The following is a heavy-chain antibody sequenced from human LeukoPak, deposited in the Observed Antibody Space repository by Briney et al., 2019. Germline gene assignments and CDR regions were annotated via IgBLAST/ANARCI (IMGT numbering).Heavy chain of an antibody. J-gene: IGHJ4*02. V-gene: IGHV1-18*01. CDR1: GYTFTSYG. CDR2: ISAYNGNT. D-gene: IGHD5-18*01. Sequence: ASVKVSCKASGYTFTSYGISWVRQAPGQGLEWMGWISAYNGNTNYAQKLQGRVTMTTDTSTSTAYMELRSLRSDDTAVYYCATQPTAMVIPVYWGQGTLVTVSS. CDR3: ATQPTAMVIPVY.